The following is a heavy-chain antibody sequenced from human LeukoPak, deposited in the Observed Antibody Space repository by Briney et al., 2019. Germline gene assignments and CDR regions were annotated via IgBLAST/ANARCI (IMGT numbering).Heavy chain of an antibody. Sequence: GGSLRLSCAASGFTFSDYWMTWVRQAPGKGLEWVANIKQDGNEKYYVDSVKGRFTISRDNAKNSLYLQMNSLRDEDTAVYYCARGFSGWSHWGEGTLVTVSS. CDR2: IKQDGNEK. D-gene: IGHD6-19*01. CDR3: ARGFSGWSH. CDR1: GFTFSDYW. V-gene: IGHV3-7*03. J-gene: IGHJ4*02.